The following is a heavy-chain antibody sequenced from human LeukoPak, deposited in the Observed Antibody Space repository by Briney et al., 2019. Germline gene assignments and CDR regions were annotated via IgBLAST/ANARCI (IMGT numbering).Heavy chain of an antibody. J-gene: IGHJ4*02. D-gene: IGHD3-10*01. Sequence: PSDTLSLTCTVSGDSISNNYWSWIRQPPAKGREGIGYIYHSGSNKYHPSLKSRVTISVDASKNQFSLKLSFVTAADTAIYYCARVYDSGIMDYWGQGTLVTVSS. CDR3: ARVYDSGIMDY. CDR1: GDSISNNY. CDR2: IYHSGSN. V-gene: IGHV4-59*12.